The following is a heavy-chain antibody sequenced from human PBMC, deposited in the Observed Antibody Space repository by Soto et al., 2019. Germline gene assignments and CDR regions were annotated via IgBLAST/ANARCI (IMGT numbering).Heavy chain of an antibody. Sequence: GGSLRLSCAASGFTFSSYAMSWVRQAPGKGLEWVSAISGSGGSTYYADSVKGRFTISRENSKNTLYLQMNSLRAEDTAVYYCAKTQPILRFLEWFSSPFDYWGQGTLVTVSS. CDR2: ISGSGGST. CDR1: GFTFSSYA. D-gene: IGHD3-3*01. J-gene: IGHJ4*02. CDR3: AKTQPILRFLEWFSSPFDY. V-gene: IGHV3-23*01.